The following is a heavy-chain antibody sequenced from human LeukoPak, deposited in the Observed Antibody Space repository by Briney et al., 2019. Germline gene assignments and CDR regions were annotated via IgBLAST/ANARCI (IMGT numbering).Heavy chain of an antibody. CDR1: GGSITSGSYY. D-gene: IGHD4-17*01. V-gene: IGHV4-61*02. Sequence: SETLSLTCTVSGGSITSGSYYWSWMRQPAGEGLEWIGRMYSSGSTNYNPSLKSRVTISADTSKNQFSLRLSSVTAADTAVYYCARDLNGDPGDYYYYYMDVWGKGTTVTVSS. CDR3: ARDLNGDPGDYYYYYMDV. J-gene: IGHJ6*03. CDR2: MYSSGST.